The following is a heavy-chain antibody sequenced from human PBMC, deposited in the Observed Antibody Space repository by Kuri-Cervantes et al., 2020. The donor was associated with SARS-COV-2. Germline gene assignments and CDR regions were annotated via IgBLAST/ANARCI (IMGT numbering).Heavy chain of an antibody. Sequence: GESLKISCAASGFTFSSYAVHWVRQAPGKGLEWVAVIWYDGSNKSYADSVKGRFTISRDNSKNTLYLQMNSLRGEDTAVYYCARDTPTLVRGVVSDRWLDPWGQGTLVTVSS. D-gene: IGHD3-10*01. CDR3: ARDTPTLVRGVVSDRWLDP. V-gene: IGHV3-33*08. CDR2: IWYDGSNK. CDR1: GFTFSSYA. J-gene: IGHJ5*02.